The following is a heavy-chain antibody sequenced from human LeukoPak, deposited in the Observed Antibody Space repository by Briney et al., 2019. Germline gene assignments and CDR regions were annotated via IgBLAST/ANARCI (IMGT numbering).Heavy chain of an antibody. J-gene: IGHJ4*02. D-gene: IGHD1-14*01. CDR1: GFTFSNHA. Sequence: PGGSLRLSCAASGFTFSNHAMSWVRQAPGKGLEWVSVLYSDGNTKYADSVQGRFTISRDNSKNTLYLEMNSLSPDDTAVYYCARGVEPLAANTLAYWGQGTLVTVSS. CDR2: LYSDGNT. V-gene: IGHV3-53*01. CDR3: ARGVEPLAANTLAY.